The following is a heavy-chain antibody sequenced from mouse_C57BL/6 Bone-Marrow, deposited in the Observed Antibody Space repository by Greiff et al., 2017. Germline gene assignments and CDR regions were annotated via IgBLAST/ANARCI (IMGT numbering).Heavy chain of an antibody. Sequence: EVKLVESGGGLVQPGESLKLSCESNEYEFPSHDMSWVRKTPEKRLELVAAITSDGGSTSSPDTLARRFLISRDNTKKTLYLQMCSLRAEDTSLYYGARQRGGSSYNWYFDVWGTGTTVTVSS. D-gene: IGHD1-1*01. V-gene: IGHV5-2*01. CDR3: ARQRGGSSYNWYFDV. CDR1: EYEFPSHD. J-gene: IGHJ1*03. CDR2: ITSDGGST.